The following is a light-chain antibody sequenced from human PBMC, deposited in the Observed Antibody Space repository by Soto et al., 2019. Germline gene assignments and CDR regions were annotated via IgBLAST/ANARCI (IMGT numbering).Light chain of an antibody. CDR1: SSDVGGYSR. J-gene: IGLJ1*01. Sequence: QSALTQPASVSGSPGQSITISCTGTSSDVGGYSRVSWYQHHPGKAPKLMIYDVSDRPSVVDNLFSDSKSGNTAPMTSSGLQAEDAADYYCNSDTSSSTRVFGTGTKLTVL. V-gene: IGLV2-14*03. CDR2: DVS. CDR3: NSDTSSSTRV.